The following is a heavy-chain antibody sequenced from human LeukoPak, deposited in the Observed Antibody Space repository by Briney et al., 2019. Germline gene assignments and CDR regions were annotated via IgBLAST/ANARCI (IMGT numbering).Heavy chain of an antibody. CDR3: ARDRGAS. J-gene: IGHJ4*02. V-gene: IGHV4-59*01. D-gene: IGHD1-26*01. CDR1: GGSISSYY. Sequence: PSETLSLTCTVSGGSISSYYWSWIRQPPGKGLEWVGYIYYTERTSYNPSLKSRVTMSIDTSKNQFPLKLSSVIAADTAVYYCARDRGASWGQGILVTVSS. CDR2: IYYTERT.